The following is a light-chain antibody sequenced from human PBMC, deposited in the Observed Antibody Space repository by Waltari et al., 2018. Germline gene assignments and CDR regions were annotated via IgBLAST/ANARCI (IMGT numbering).Light chain of an antibody. CDR2: GVS. J-gene: IGKJ1*01. CDR3: QHYNKWPPWT. CDR1: QSVNDN. Sequence: EVVMTQSPATLSVSPGASVTLSCRASQSVNDNLAWYQQNVGQAPRLLIYGVSSRATGIPARFSGTGSGTDFTLTITSLQAEDFAVYYCQHYNKWPPWTFGQGTKVEIK. V-gene: IGKV3-15*01.